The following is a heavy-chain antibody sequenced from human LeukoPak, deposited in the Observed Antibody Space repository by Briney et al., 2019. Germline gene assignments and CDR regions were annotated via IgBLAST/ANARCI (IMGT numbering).Heavy chain of an antibody. CDR3: ARQKRITIFGVVIKGGYFDY. Sequence: GESLKISCKGSGYSFTSYWIGWVRQMPGKGLEWMGIIYPGDSDTRYSPSFQGQVTISADKSISTAYLQWSSLKASDTAMYYCARQKRITIFGVVIKGGYFDYWGQGTLVTVSS. D-gene: IGHD3-3*01. CDR2: IYPGDSDT. V-gene: IGHV5-51*01. J-gene: IGHJ4*02. CDR1: GYSFTSYW.